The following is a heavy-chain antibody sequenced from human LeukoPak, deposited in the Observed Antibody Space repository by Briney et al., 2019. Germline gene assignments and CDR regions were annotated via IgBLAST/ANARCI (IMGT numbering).Heavy chain of an antibody. CDR2: ISPHSGVT. CDR3: ARDQVAATSAHNFDY. Sequence: ASVKVSCKASGYTFTGYYLHWVRQAPGQGLEWMGWISPHSGVTTFPQKFQGRVTMTMDTSISTTYMELNRLRSDDTAVYYCARDQVAATSAHNFDYWGQGTLVTVSS. J-gene: IGHJ4*02. D-gene: IGHD1-26*01. CDR1: GYTFTGYY. V-gene: IGHV1-2*02.